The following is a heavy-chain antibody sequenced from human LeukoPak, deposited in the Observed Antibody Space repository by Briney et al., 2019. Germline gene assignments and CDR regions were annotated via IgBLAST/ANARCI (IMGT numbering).Heavy chain of an antibody. CDR2: IIPIFGTA. D-gene: IGHD4-17*01. CDR3: ARDSDDYGDYFWFDP. CDR1: GGTFSSYA. J-gene: IGHJ5*02. V-gene: IGHV1-69*01. Sequence: SVKVSCKASGGTFSSYAISWVRQAPGQGREWMGGIIPIFGTANYAQKFQGRVTITADERTSTAYMELSSLRSEDSAVYYCARDSDDYGDYFWFDPWGQGTLVTASS.